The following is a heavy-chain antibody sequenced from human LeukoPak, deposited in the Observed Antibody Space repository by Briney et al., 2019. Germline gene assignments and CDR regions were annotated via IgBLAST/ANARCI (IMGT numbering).Heavy chain of an antibody. CDR2: INHSGST. V-gene: IGHV4-34*01. J-gene: IGHJ2*01. D-gene: IGHD6-13*01. Sequence: KSSETLSLTCAVYGGSFSGYYWSWIRQPPGKGLEWIGEINHSGSTNYNPSLKSRVTISVDTSKNQFSLKLSSVTAADTAVYYCARVGIAAAGTGYWYFDLWGRGTLVTVSS. CDR1: GGSFSGYY. CDR3: ARVGIAAAGTGYWYFDL.